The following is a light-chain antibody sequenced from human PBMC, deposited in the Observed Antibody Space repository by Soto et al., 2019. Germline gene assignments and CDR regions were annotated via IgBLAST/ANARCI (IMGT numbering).Light chain of an antibody. CDR2: AAS. CDR1: QAINSY. CDR3: QQYNIYPLT. J-gene: IGKJ4*01. Sequence: DVQMTQSPSSLSASVGDRVTITCRASQAINSYLAWYQQKPGNAPKSLIYAASSLQTGVPSRFRGSESGTDFTLTINNLQPEDSATYYCQQYNIYPLTFGGGTKVEIK. V-gene: IGKV1D-16*01.